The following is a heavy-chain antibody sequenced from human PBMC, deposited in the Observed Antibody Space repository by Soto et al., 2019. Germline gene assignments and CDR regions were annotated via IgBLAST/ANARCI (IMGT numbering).Heavy chain of an antibody. V-gene: IGHV5-51*01. CDR1: GYSFTSYW. Sequence: GESLKISCKGSGYSFTSYWIGWVRQMPGKGLECMGIIYPGDSDTRYSPSFQGQVTISADKSISTAYLQWSSLKASDTAMYYCGTTTAASTWDGAMDIWGQGTMVTVSS. CDR2: IYPGDSDT. D-gene: IGHD1-26*01. CDR3: GTTTAASTWDGAMDI. J-gene: IGHJ6*02.